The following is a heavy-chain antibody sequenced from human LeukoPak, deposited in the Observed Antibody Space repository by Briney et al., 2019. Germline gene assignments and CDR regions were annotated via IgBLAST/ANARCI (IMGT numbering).Heavy chain of an antibody. CDR3: ARTRYYYNSRSYGAPYYFDY. J-gene: IGHJ4*02. V-gene: IGHV4-38-2*02. CDR1: GFSFSSAYY. D-gene: IGHD3-10*01. Sequence: SETPSLTCTVSGFSFSSAYYWGWIRQPPGKGLEWIGNVYHSGSTYFNPSLKSRVTISVDTSKNQFSLKLSSVTAADTAVYYCARTRYYYNSRSYGAPYYFDYWGQGTLVTVSS. CDR2: VYHSGST.